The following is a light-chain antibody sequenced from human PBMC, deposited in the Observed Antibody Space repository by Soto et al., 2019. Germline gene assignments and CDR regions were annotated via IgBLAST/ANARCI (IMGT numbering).Light chain of an antibody. V-gene: IGLV2-14*01. CDR2: DIN. CDR1: SSDVGNYIF. Sequence: QSVLTQPASVSGSPGQSITISCTGTSSDVGNYIFVSWYRQHPGKVPKLMIYDINNRPSRVSNRFSGSKSGNTASLTISGLQAEDEADYYCSSYTSSTNYVFGTGTKVTVL. J-gene: IGLJ1*01. CDR3: SSYTSSTNYV.